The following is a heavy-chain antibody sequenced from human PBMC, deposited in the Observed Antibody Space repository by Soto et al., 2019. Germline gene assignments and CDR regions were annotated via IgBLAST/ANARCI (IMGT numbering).Heavy chain of an antibody. J-gene: IGHJ5*02. CDR3: ARHEGWTGPDQ. V-gene: IGHV4-4*02. CDR2: IFHDGNT. CDR1: GASIGSGGW. D-gene: IGHD2-8*02. Sequence: SETLSLTCAVSGASIGSGGWWSWVRQPPGKGLEWIAEIFHDGNTNYSPSLKSRVTISVDKSQNQFSLNVYSATAADTAVYYCARHEGWTGPDQWGQGTLVTVSS.